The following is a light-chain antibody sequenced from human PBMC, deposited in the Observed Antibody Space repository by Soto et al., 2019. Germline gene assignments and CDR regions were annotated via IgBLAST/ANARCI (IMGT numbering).Light chain of an antibody. J-gene: IGLJ1*01. CDR3: CSYAGSSTYV. CDR2: EGS. CDR1: SSDVGSYNL. V-gene: IGLV2-23*01. Sequence: QSVLTQPASVSGSPGQSITISCTVTSSDVGSYNLVSWYQQHPGKAPKLMIYEGSKRPSGVSNRFSGSKPGNTASLTISGLQAEDEADYYCCSYAGSSTYVFGAGTKVTVL.